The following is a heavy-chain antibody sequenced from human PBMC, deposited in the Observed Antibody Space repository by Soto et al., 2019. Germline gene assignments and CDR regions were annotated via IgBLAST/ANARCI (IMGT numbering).Heavy chain of an antibody. Sequence: PGGSLKSSFKGSGYSFASHWVAWVRQMPEKGLEWIGTIYPGDSDTKYSSAFRGHVTISVDTSVSTAYLQWRSLEATDSAIYYCARYSGSYWHYLDFWGQGALVTVSS. CDR2: IYPGDSDT. V-gene: IGHV5-51*01. CDR3: ARYSGSYWHYLDF. J-gene: IGHJ1*01. D-gene: IGHD1-26*01. CDR1: GYSFASHW.